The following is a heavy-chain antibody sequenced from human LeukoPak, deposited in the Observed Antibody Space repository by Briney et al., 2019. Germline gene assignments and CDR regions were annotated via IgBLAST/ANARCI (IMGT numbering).Heavy chain of an antibody. J-gene: IGHJ3*02. Sequence: ASMKVSFKVSGYTLTELSMHWVRQAPGKGLEWMGGFDPEDGETIYAQKFQGRVTMTEDTSTDTAYMELSSLRSEDTAVYYCATEDSTLFHDAFDIWGQGTMVTVSS. CDR2: FDPEDGET. CDR1: GYTLTELS. D-gene: IGHD2-2*01. CDR3: ATEDSTLFHDAFDI. V-gene: IGHV1-24*01.